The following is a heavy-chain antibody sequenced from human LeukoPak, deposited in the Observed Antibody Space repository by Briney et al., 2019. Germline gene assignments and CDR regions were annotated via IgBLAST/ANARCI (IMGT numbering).Heavy chain of an antibody. CDR3: ARPQSYYDFWSGYPIYFDY. Sequence: PSETLSLTCTVSGGSVSSGNHYWSWIRQPPGKGLEWIGEINHSGSTNYNPSLKSRVTISVDTSKNQFSLKLSSVTAADTAVYYCARPQSYYDFWSGYPIYFDYWGQGTLVTVSS. CDR1: GGSVSSGNHY. D-gene: IGHD3-3*01. CDR2: INHSGST. J-gene: IGHJ4*02. V-gene: IGHV4-61*01.